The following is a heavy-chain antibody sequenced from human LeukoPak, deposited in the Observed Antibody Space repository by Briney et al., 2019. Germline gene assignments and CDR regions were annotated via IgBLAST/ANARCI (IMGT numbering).Heavy chain of an antibody. CDR2: TRNKDNSYRT. Sequence: PGGSLRLSCAASGFTSSDHYMDWVRQAPGKGLEWVGRTRNKDNSYRTEYAASVKGRFTISRDDSKNSLYLQMNSLRAEDTAVYYCARDPRRYSYAIVYYYYGMDVWGQGTTVTVSS. J-gene: IGHJ6*02. CDR1: GFTSSDHY. V-gene: IGHV3-72*01. D-gene: IGHD5-18*01. CDR3: ARDPRRYSYAIVYYYYGMDV.